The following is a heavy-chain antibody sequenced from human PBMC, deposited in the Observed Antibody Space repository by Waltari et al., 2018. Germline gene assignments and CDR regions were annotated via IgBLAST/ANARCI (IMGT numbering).Heavy chain of an antibody. V-gene: IGHV4-59*01. CDR1: GGSISSYY. J-gene: IGHJ3*02. CDR3: ARGNYDSSGQPWDDAFDI. CDR2: IYYSGST. D-gene: IGHD3-22*01. Sequence: QVQLQESGPGLVKPSETLSLTCPVSGGSISSYYWSWIRQPPGKGLEWIGYIYYSGSTNYNPTLKVRVTISVDTSKNQLSLKLSSVTAADTAVYYCARGNYDSSGQPWDDAFDIWGQGTMVTVSS.